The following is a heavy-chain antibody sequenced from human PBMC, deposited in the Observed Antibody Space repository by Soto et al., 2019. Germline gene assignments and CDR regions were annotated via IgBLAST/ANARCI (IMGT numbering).Heavy chain of an antibody. J-gene: IGHJ4*02. Sequence: PGVSLRLSCPASGFTFSSCAMSCVRQASGKGLEWVSAISDSGGSRYYADSVKGRFTISRDNSKNTLYLQMNSLRAEDTAVYYCAKDPQFRYYFDYWGQGTLVTVSS. V-gene: IGHV3-23*01. CDR2: ISDSGGSR. CDR3: AKDPQFRYYFDY. CDR1: GFTFSSCA.